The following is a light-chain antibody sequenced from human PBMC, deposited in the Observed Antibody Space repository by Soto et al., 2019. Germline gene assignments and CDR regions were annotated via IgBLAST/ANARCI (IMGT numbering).Light chain of an antibody. CDR3: HQYGSSPPFT. J-gene: IGKJ2*01. CDR1: QDIKDNY. Sequence: EVVLTQSPGTLSLSPGERATLSCRASQDIKDNYLAWYQQRPGQAPRLLIYGSSDRATGIPDRFSGGGSGTDFTLTTSRPEPEDFAVYYCHQYGSSPPFTFGQGTKLEI. V-gene: IGKV3-20*01. CDR2: GSS.